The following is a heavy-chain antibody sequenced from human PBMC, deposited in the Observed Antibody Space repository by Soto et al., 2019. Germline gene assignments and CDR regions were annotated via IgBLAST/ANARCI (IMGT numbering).Heavy chain of an antibody. CDR2: ISAYNGNT. CDR3: ARDNNYYDSSGPKNKYEYYGMGV. Sequence: ASVKVSCKASGYTFTSYGISWVRQAPGQGLEWMGWISAYNGNTNYAQKLQGRVTMTTDTSTSTAYMELRSLRSDDTAVYYCARDNNYYDSSGPKNKYEYYGMGVWGQGNKVTVYS. V-gene: IGHV1-18*04. J-gene: IGHJ6*02. CDR1: GYTFTSYG. D-gene: IGHD3-22*01.